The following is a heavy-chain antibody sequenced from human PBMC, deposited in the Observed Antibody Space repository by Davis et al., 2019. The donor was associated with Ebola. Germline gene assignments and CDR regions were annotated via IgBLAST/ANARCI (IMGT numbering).Heavy chain of an antibody. D-gene: IGHD6-19*01. CDR2: IQYSGTT. CDR1: GGSISSYY. V-gene: IGHV4-59*01. Sequence: SETLSLTCTVSGGSISSYYWSWLRQPPGTQLEWIGNIQYSGTTYYNPSLKSRVTILVDTSKSQFSLKLTSVTAADTAVYYCARGGGWLPDFWGLGTLVTVSS. J-gene: IGHJ4*02. CDR3: ARGGGWLPDF.